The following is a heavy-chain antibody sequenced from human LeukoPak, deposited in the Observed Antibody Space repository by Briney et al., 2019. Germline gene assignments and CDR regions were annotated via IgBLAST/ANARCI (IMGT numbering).Heavy chain of an antibody. V-gene: IGHV1-18*01. CDR1: GYTFTSYG. Sequence: GASVKVSCKASGYTFTSYGISWVRQAPGQWLEWMGWISAYNGNTNYAQKLQGRVTMTTDTSTTTAYMELRSLKSDDTAVYYCAIISVAGTRDFDYWGQGTPVTVSS. D-gene: IGHD1/OR15-1a*01. J-gene: IGHJ4*02. CDR3: AIISVAGTRDFDY. CDR2: ISAYNGNT.